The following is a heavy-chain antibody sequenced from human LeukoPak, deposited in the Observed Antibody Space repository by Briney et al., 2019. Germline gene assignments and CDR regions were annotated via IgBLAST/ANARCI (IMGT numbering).Heavy chain of an antibody. D-gene: IGHD5-12*01. J-gene: IGHJ4*02. V-gene: IGHV3-30*18. CDR3: ANIGYDRDFDY. CDR2: ISYDGSNR. CDR1: GFTFSSYG. Sequence: GGSLRLSCAASGFTFSSYGMHWVRQAPGKGLEWVAVISYDGSNRYYADSVKGRFTISRDNSRNTLYLQMNSLRAEDTAVYYCANIGYDRDFDYWGQGTLVTVSS.